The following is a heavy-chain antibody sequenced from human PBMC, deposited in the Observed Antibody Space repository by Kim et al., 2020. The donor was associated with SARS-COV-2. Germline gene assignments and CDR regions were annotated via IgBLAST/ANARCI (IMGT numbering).Heavy chain of an antibody. CDR1: GFTFSSYA. D-gene: IGHD3-9*01. Sequence: GGSLRLSCAASGFTFSSYAMHWVRQAPGKGLEWVAVISYDGSNKYYADSVKGRFTISRDNSKNTLYLQMNSLRAEDTAVYYCASQRRRYFDWLLDYYYYYGMDVWGQGTSVTVSS. CDR3: ASQRRRYFDWLLDYYYYYGMDV. V-gene: IGHV3-30*04. CDR2: ISYDGSNK. J-gene: IGHJ6*02.